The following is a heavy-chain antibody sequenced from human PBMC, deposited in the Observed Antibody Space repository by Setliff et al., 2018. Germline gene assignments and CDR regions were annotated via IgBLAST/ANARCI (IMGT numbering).Heavy chain of an antibody. CDR1: GASTTTYY. J-gene: IGHJ4*02. CDR3: ARHLGPWDPVDY. CDR2: VFYGGST. D-gene: IGHD1-26*01. V-gene: IGHV4-59*08. Sequence: KPSETLSLTCVVSGASTTTYYWSWIRQPPGKGLEWIGYVFYGGSTKFNPPLKSRASISVDTTKNQFSLRLISATAADTAIYYCARHLGPWDPVDYWGPGTLVTVSS.